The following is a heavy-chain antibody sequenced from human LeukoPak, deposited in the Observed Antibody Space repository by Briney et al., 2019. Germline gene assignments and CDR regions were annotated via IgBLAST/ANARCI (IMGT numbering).Heavy chain of an antibody. CDR3: ARGRVGSSGWYRSDY. CDR2: ISWNSGSI. V-gene: IGHV3-9*01. J-gene: IGHJ4*02. CDR1: GFTFDDYA. D-gene: IGHD6-19*01. Sequence: PGGSLRLSCAASGFTFDDYAMHWVRQAPGKGLEWVSGISWNSGSIGYADSVKGRFTISRDNAKNSLYLQMNSLRAEDTAVYYCARGRVGSSGWYRSDYWGQGTLVTVSS.